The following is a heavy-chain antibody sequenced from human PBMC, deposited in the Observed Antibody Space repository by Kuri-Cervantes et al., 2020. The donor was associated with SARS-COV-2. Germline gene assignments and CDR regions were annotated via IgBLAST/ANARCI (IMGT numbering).Heavy chain of an antibody. CDR3: ASEVIPNPSEKYAYYGLDV. D-gene: IGHD1-26*01. CDR1: GLTFSVYG. CDR2: ISSSSSTT. V-gene: IGHV3-48*01. J-gene: IGHJ6*02. Sequence: GESLKISCAASGLTFSVYGLNWVRQAPGKGLEWVSYISSSSSTTHYEDSVKGQFTISRDNAKKSLFLQMNSLRAEDTAVYSCASEVIPNPSEKYAYYGLDVWGQGTTVTVSS.